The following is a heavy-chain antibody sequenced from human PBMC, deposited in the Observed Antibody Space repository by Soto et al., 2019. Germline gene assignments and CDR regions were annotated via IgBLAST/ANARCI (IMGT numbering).Heavy chain of an antibody. V-gene: IGHV1-69*06. CDR3: AREMVFTTITTDYSYGMVF. CDR1: GGTFSSYA. CDR2: LIPIFGTA. D-gene: IGHD4-4*01. Sequence: QVQLVQSGAEVKKPGSSVKVSCKASGGTFSSYAISWVRQAPGQGLEWMGGLIPIFGTANYAQKFQGRVTITADKATSTAYMLLSTLRSEDTAVYYCAREMVFTTITTDYSYGMVFWGQWTTVTVSS. J-gene: IGHJ6*02.